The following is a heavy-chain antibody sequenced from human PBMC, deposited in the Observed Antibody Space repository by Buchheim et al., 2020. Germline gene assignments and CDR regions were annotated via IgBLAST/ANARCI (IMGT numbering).Heavy chain of an antibody. J-gene: IGHJ6*03. D-gene: IGHD3-16*01. CDR3: ARVTWGKSAYYYNYMDV. CDR2: ISSSSSDT. CDR1: GFIFSDYD. V-gene: IGHV3-11*05. Sequence: QVQLVESGGGLAKPGGSLRLSCAASGFIFSDYDMSWIRQAPGKGLEWASYISSSSSDTNYADSVKGRFTISRDNAKNSLSLQMNSLRAEDTAVYYCARVTWGKSAYYYNYMDVWGKGTT.